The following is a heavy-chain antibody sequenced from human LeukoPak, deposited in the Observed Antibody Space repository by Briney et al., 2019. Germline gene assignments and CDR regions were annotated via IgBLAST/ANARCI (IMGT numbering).Heavy chain of an antibody. D-gene: IGHD3-10*01. CDR2: ISPNSGGT. Sequence: GASVKVSCKASGYTFTGYYIHWVRQAPGQGLEWMGWISPNSGGTNYAQKFQGRVTMTRDTSISTAYMELSRLRSDDTAVFYCTRGHHYFVSGSYYNFWGQGTLVTVSS. CDR1: GYTFTGYY. J-gene: IGHJ4*02. CDR3: TRGHHYFVSGSYYNF. V-gene: IGHV1-2*02.